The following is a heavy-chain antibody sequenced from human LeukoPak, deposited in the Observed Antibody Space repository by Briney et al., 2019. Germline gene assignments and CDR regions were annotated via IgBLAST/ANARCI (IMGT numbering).Heavy chain of an antibody. D-gene: IGHD4-17*01. J-gene: IGHJ4*02. V-gene: IGHV4-39*07. CDR3: AREGYTVNYFDY. Sequence: SETLSLTCTVSDGSISSSNYYWGWIRQPPGKGLEWIGSVYYSGSTYYNPSLKSRLTISVDTSKNQFSLRLSSVTAADTAVYYCAREGYTVNYFDYWGQGTLVTVSS. CDR1: DGSISSSNYY. CDR2: VYYSGST.